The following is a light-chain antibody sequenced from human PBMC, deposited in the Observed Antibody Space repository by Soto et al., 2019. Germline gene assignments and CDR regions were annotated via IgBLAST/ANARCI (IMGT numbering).Light chain of an antibody. CDR2: GAS. CDR1: QSVSSSY. CDR3: QQYGRSFT. V-gene: IGKV3-20*01. Sequence: EIVMTQSPATLSVSPGERATLSCRANQSVSSSYLAWYQQKPGQAPRLLIYGASSRATGIPDRFSGSGSGTDFTLTISRLEPEDFAVYYCQQYGRSFTFGQGTRLEIK. J-gene: IGKJ5*01.